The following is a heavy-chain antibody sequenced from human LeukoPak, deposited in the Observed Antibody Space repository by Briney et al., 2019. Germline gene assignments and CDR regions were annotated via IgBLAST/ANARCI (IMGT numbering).Heavy chain of an antibody. CDR2: NHISGST. D-gene: IGHD6-19*01. J-gene: IGHJ4*02. CDR1: GASISSYY. V-gene: IGHV4-4*07. Sequence: SETLSLTCTVSGASISSYYWSWIRQPAGKGLEWIGRNHISGSTNYNPSLKSRVTMSLDTSRNQFSLKLSSVTAADTAVYYCASGVAGLYYFDYWGQGTLVTVSS. CDR3: ASGVAGLYYFDY.